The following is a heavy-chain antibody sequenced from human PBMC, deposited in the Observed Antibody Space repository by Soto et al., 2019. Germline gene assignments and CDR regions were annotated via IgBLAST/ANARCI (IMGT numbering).Heavy chain of an antibody. Sequence: SVKVSCKASGGTFSSYAISWVRQAPGQGLERMGGIIPIFGTANYAQKFQGRVTITADESTSTAYMELSSLRSEDTAVYYCAREKVRSIYGMDVWGQGTMVTVSS. J-gene: IGHJ6*02. V-gene: IGHV1-69*13. CDR2: IIPIFGTA. CDR1: GGTFSSYA. CDR3: AREKVRSIYGMDV. D-gene: IGHD3-3*01.